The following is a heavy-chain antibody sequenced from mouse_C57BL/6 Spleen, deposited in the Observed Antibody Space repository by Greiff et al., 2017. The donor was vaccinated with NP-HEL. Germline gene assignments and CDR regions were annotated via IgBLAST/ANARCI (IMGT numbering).Heavy chain of an antibody. CDR1: GFTFSSYT. J-gene: IGHJ2*01. V-gene: IGHV5-9*01. CDR2: ISGGGGNT. Sequence: MLVESGGGLVKPGGSLKLSCAASGFTFSSYTMSWVRQTPEKRLEWVATISGGGGNTYYPDSVKGRFTISRDNAKNTLYLQMSSLRSEDTALYYCARRTYYFDYWGQGTTLTVSS. CDR3: ARRTYYFDY.